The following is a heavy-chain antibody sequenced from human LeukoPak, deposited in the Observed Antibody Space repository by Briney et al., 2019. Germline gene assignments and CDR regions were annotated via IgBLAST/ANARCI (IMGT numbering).Heavy chain of an antibody. Sequence: ASVKVSCKASGYTFTSYYMHWVRQAPGQGLEWMGIINPSGGSTSYAQKFQGRVTMTRDTSISTAYMELSRLRSDDTAVYYCARECGSTSCYGAFDIWGQGTMVTVSS. J-gene: IGHJ3*02. CDR2: INPSGGST. D-gene: IGHD2-2*01. V-gene: IGHV1-46*01. CDR1: GYTFTSYY. CDR3: ARECGSTSCYGAFDI.